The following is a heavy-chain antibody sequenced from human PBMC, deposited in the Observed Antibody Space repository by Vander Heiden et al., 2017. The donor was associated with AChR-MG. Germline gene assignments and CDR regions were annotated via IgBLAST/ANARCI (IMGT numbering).Heavy chain of an antibody. J-gene: IGHJ2*01. CDR2: IYTSGST. V-gene: IGHV4-61*02. CDR3: ARASYWYFDL. Sequence: QVQLQESGPGLVKPSQTLSLTCTASGGSISSGSYYWSWIRQPAGKGLEWIGRIYTSGSTNYNPSLKSRVTISVDTSKNQFSLKLSSVTAADTAVYYCARASYWYFDLWGRGTLVTVSA. CDR1: GGSISSGSYY.